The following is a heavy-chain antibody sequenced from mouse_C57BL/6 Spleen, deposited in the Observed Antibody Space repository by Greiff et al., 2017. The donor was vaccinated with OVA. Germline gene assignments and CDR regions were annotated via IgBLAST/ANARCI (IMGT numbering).Heavy chain of an antibody. D-gene: IGHD2-4*01. CDR2: ISNGGGST. CDR1: GFTFSDYY. Sequence: EVKVVESGGGLVQPGGSLKLSCAASGFTFSDYYMYWVRQTPEKRLEWVAYISNGGGSTYYPDTVKGRFTISRDNAKNTLYLQMSRLKSEDTAMYYCARGDYDRYFDVWGTGTTVTVSS. J-gene: IGHJ1*03. CDR3: ARGDYDRYFDV. V-gene: IGHV5-12*01.